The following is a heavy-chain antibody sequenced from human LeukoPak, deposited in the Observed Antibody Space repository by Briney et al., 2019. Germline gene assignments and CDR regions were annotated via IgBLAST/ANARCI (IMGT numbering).Heavy chain of an antibody. CDR1: GGSISSYY. CDR3: ARRGYYGWGSVY. Sequence: SETLSLTCTVSGGSISSYYWVWIRQPPGKALEWIGSIYHSGSTYYNPSLRSQVTISMDTSKNQFALSLKSVTAADTAIYYCARRGYYGWGSVYWGQGTLVTVSS. V-gene: IGHV4-39*01. D-gene: IGHD3-10*01. J-gene: IGHJ4*02. CDR2: IYHSGST.